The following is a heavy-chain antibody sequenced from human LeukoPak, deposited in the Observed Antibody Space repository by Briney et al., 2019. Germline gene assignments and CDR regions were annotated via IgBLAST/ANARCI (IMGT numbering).Heavy chain of an antibody. CDR1: GFAFSSYS. V-gene: IGHV3-21*01. D-gene: IGHD4-17*01. CDR2: ITSSSSYI. CDR3: AREDYGDYGALDY. Sequence: PGGSLRLSCAASGFAFSSYSMNWVRQAPGKGLEWVSSITSSSSYIFYADSVKGRFTISRDNAKNSLYLQVNSLRDEDTAVYYCAREDYGDYGALDYWGQGTLVTVSS. J-gene: IGHJ4*02.